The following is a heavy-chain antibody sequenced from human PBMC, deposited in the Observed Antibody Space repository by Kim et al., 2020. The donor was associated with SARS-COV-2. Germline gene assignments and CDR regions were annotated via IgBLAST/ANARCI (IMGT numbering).Heavy chain of an antibody. CDR1: GFTFSSYA. V-gene: IGHV3-23*03. CDR2: IYSGGSST. Sequence: GGSLRLSCAASGFTFSSYAMSWVRQAPGKGLEWVSVIYSGGSSTYYADSVKGRFTISRDNSKNTLYLQMNSLRAEDTAVYYCAKDGPGYCSSTSCFGAPPYTNYGMDVWGQGTTVTVSS. CDR3: AKDGPGYCSSTSCFGAPPYTNYGMDV. J-gene: IGHJ6*02. D-gene: IGHD2-2*03.